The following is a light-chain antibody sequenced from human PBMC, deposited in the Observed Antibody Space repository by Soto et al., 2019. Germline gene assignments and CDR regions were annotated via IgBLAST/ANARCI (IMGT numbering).Light chain of an antibody. Sequence: EIVMTQSPATLSVSPGERATLSCRASRNIGSNVAWYQQKPGQAPRLLIYGSSSRATDIPARFSGSGSGTEFTLTISSLQSGDFATYYCQKYNSDPLTFGGGTKVEIK. CDR2: GSS. V-gene: IGKV3-15*01. CDR1: RNIGSN. CDR3: QKYNSDPLT. J-gene: IGKJ4*01.